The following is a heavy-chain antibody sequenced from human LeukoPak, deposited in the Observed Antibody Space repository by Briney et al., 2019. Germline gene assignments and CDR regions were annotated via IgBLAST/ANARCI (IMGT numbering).Heavy chain of an antibody. V-gene: IGHV3-38-3*01. D-gene: IGHD6-6*01. Sequence: GESLKISCAASGFTVSSNEMSWVRQAPGKGLEWVSSISGGSTYYADSRKGRFTISRDNSKNTLHLQMNSLRAEDTAVYYCAKVLSSSSGDYWGQGTLVTASS. CDR2: ISGGST. CDR1: GFTVSSNE. CDR3: AKVLSSSSGDY. J-gene: IGHJ4*02.